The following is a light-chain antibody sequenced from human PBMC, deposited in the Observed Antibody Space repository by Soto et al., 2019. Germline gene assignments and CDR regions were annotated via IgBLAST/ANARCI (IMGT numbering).Light chain of an antibody. V-gene: IGKV3-20*01. CDR2: GAS. CDR3: QQYGGSPPYT. Sequence: VLTQSPGTLSFSPGEMATISCRASQTIISSYLAWYQHKPGKAPRLLIYGASSRATGIPHRFSGSGSGTDFTLTISRLEPEDCGVYYCQQYGGSPPYTFGQGTRVEIK. CDR1: QTIISSY. J-gene: IGKJ2*01.